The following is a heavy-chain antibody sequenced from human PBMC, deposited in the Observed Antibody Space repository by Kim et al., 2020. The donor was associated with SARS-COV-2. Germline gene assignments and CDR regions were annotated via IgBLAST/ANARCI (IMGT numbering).Heavy chain of an antibody. CDR3: ARVHSLCGGICYGLDP. J-gene: IGHJ5*02. CDR1: GFTFSTYW. D-gene: IGHD2-15*01. V-gene: IGHV3-7*03. Sequence: GGSLRLSCAASGFTFSTYWMTWVRQAPGKGLEWVANINRSGSAKYYVGSVKGRFTISRDNTKNSLFLQMTGLRAEDTALYYCARVHSLCGGICYGLDPWGQGTLVTVSS. CDR2: INRSGSAK.